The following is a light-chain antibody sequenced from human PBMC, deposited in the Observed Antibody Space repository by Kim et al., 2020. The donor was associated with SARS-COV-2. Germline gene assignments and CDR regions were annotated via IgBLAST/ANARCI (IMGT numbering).Light chain of an antibody. CDR2: DAS. Sequence: SASIGDRVTITCRASQSISSWLAWYQQQPGKAPKLLIYDASSLESGVPSRFSGSGSGTEFTLTISSLQPDDFATYYCQQYNSYSYTFGQGTTLEI. V-gene: IGKV1-5*01. CDR3: QQYNSYSYT. CDR1: QSISSW. J-gene: IGKJ2*01.